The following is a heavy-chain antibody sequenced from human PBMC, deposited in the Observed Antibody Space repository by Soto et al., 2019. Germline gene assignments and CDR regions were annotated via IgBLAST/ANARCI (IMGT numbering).Heavy chain of an antibody. J-gene: IGHJ6*02. V-gene: IGHV3-30-3*01. CDR3: ARDLADLWRGYHQYYYYYGMDV. CDR1: GFTFSSYA. Sequence: QVQLVESGGGVVQPGRSLRLSCAASGFTFSSYAMHWVRQAPGTGLEWVAVISYDGSNKYYADSVKGRFTISRDNSKNTLYLQMNGPRAEDTAVSDCARDLADLWRGYHQYYYYYGMDVWGQGTTVTVSS. D-gene: IGHD3-3*01. CDR2: ISYDGSNK.